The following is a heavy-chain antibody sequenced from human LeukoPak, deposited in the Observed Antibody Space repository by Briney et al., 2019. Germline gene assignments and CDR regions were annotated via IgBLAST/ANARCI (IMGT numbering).Heavy chain of an antibody. J-gene: IGHJ3*02. CDR1: GFTFSNHA. CDR3: AGINDYGDPTGAFDI. CDR2: ISYDGSSK. Sequence: GGSLRLSCAASGFTFSNHAMHWVRQAPGKGLEWVAVISYDGSSKYYTDSVKGRFTISRDNAKNSLYLQMNSLRAEDTAVYYCAGINDYGDPTGAFDIWGQGTMVTVSS. V-gene: IGHV3-30*04. D-gene: IGHD4-17*01.